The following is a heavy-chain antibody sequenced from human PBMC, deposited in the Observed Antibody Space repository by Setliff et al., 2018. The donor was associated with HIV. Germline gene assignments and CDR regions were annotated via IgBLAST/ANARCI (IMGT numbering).Heavy chain of an antibody. D-gene: IGHD2-15*01. V-gene: IGHV1-8*02. J-gene: IGHJ4*02. CDR3: AKPFGSDGSRQLDS. Sequence: GASVKVSCKASGYTFTSYDINWVRQATGQGLEWMGWMNPNSGNTGYAQKFQGGVTMTRNTSISTAYMELSSLRSDDTAIYYCAKPFGSDGSRQLDSWGQGTLVTVSS. CDR2: MNPNSGNT. CDR1: GYTFTSYD.